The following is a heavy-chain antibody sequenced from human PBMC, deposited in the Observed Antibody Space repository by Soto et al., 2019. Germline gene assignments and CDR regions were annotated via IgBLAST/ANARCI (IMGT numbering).Heavy chain of an antibody. D-gene: IGHD5-18*01. CDR2: ISGSGGST. J-gene: IGHJ4*02. CDR1: GFTFSSYV. V-gene: IGHV3-23*01. CDR3: AKGGQLWLTDY. Sequence: GGSLRLSCAASGFTFSSYVMSWVRQAPGKGLEWVSVISGSGGSTYYADSVKGRFTISRDNSKNTLYLQMNSLRAEDTAVYYCAKGGQLWLTDYWGQGTLVTVSS.